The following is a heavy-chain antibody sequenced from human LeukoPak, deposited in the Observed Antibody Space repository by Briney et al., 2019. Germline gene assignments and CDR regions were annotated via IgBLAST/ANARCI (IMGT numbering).Heavy chain of an antibody. Sequence: SETLSLTCAVYGGSFSGYYWSWIRQPPGKGLEWIGEINHSGSTNYNPSLKSRVTISVDTSKNQFSLKLSSVTAADTAVYYCAKDQFNYYDSSGYPISYWGQGTLVTVSS. CDR3: AKDQFNYYDSSGYPISY. CDR1: GGSFSGYY. D-gene: IGHD3-22*01. V-gene: IGHV4-34*01. CDR2: INHSGST. J-gene: IGHJ4*02.